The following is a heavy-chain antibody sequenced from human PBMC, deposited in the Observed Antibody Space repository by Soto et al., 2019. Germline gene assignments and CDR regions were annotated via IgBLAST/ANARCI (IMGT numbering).Heavy chain of an antibody. CDR3: SMDPNVQTFHFGSASPG. CDR2: IRSKADGGTT. Sequence: PGGSLRLTCAATGFTFSNAWLSWVRQPPGTGLEWVGRIRSKADGGTTDYPAPMKARFSVSRDDSKNTLYLQMSSLQTADTAVYYCSMDPNVQTFHFGSASPGWGQGTLVTVPQ. J-gene: IGHJ4*02. D-gene: IGHD3-10*01. V-gene: IGHV3-15*01. CDR1: GFTFSNAW.